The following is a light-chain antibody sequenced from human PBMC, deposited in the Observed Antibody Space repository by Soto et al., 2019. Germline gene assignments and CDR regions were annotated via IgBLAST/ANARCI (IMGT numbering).Light chain of an antibody. Sequence: IQITQSASTLSGSVGDRVTITCRASQSISSYLNWYQQKPGKAPKLLIYAASSLQSGVPSRFSGSGSGTDFTLTISSLQPEDFATYYCQQSYSPPQITFGQGTRLEIK. V-gene: IGKV1-39*01. CDR1: QSISSY. CDR2: AAS. J-gene: IGKJ5*01. CDR3: QQSYSPPQIT.